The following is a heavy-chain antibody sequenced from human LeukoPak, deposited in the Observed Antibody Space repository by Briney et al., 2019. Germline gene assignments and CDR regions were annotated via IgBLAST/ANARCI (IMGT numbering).Heavy chain of an antibody. CDR3: ARGSDRGIAAAGWFDP. D-gene: IGHD6-13*01. V-gene: IGHV4-31*03. J-gene: IGHJ5*02. Sequence: SETLSLTCTVSGGSISSGGYYWSWIRQHPGKGLEWIGYIYYSGSTYYNPSLKSRVTISVDTSKNQFSLKLSSVTAADTAVYYCARGSDRGIAAAGWFDPWGQGTLVTVSS. CDR2: IYYSGST. CDR1: GGSISSGGYY.